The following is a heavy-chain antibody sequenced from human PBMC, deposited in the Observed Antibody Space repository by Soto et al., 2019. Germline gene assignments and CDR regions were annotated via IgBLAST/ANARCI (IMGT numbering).Heavy chain of an antibody. CDR1: GGSFRGYY. J-gene: IGHJ6*02. Sequence: QVRLQQWGPGLLKPSETLSLTCAVYGGSFRGYYWSWLRQPPGKGPEWKGDINHSGSTKYNSSLGSPVIISVDTSKNQCSMKLHSVSAAVRALYYCARTGGMDVWSQGATVTVSS. CDR2: INHSGST. V-gene: IGHV4-34*01. CDR3: ARTGGMDV.